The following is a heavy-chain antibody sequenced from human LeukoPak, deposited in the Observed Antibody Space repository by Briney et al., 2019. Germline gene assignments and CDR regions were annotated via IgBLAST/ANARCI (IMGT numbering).Heavy chain of an antibody. J-gene: IGHJ5*02. CDR1: GGSVSSNNHY. CDR2: ISYSGNT. V-gene: IGHV4-30-4*02. D-gene: IGHD2-2*01. CDR3: GRCLDRYQPLQA. Sequence: SDTLSLTCSVSGGSVSSNNHYWTWIRQPPGKGLEWIGYISYSGNTYYNPSLKSRIFISVDTSKNQFSLSLISVTAADTAVYYCGRCLDRYQPLQAWGQGTLVTVSS.